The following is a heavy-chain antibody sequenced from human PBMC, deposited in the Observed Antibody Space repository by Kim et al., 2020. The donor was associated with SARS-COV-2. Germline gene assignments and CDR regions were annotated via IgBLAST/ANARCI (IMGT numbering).Heavy chain of an antibody. Sequence: ASVKVSCKTSGYTFTSFDINWARQAPGEGLEWVGWMNPNTGNTGYAQKLQGRLTLTRDTSINTAYMELSGLRSEDTAVYFCARGATPWGRGTLVTVSS. V-gene: IGHV1-8*01. J-gene: IGHJ5*02. CDR1: GYTFTSFD. CDR2: MNPNTGNT. CDR3: ARGATP.